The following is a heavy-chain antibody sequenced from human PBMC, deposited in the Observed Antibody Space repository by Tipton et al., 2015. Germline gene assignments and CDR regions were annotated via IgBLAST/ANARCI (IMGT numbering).Heavy chain of an antibody. V-gene: IGHV4-31*03. J-gene: IGHJ4*02. CDR2: VHGSEPP. D-gene: IGHD2-15*01. CDR3: ALSEILTPRRYFGS. CDR1: GASISDGTYY. Sequence: TLSLTCTVSGASISDGTYYWNWIRQRAGKGLEWMGYVHGSEPPHYNPTLESRLTMSLDTSKNEFYLNLSALTAADAATYFCALSEILTPRRYFGSWGQGLLVAVPS.